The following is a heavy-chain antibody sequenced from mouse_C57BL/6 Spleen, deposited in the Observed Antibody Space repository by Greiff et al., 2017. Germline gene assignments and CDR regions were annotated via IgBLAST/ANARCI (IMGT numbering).Heavy chain of an antibody. J-gene: IGHJ4*01. CDR3: ARGPLRRGGYYAMDY. CDR1: GYTFTSYW. CDR2: INPSNGGT. V-gene: IGHV1-53*01. Sequence: QVQLQQPGTELVKPGASVKLSCKASGYTFTSYWMHWVKQRPGQGLEWIGNINPSNGGTNYNEKFKSKATLTVDKSSSTAYMQLSSLTSEDSAVYYCARGPLRRGGYYAMDYWGQGTSVTVSS. D-gene: IGHD2-4*01.